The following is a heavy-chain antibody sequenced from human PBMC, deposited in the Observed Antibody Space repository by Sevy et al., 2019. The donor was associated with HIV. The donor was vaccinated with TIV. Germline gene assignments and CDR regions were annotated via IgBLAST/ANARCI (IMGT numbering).Heavy chain of an antibody. CDR2: INPGGTEE. CDR3: TKDPRPYGDNVEGFDF. D-gene: IGHD4-17*01. V-gene: IGHV3-7*01. CDR1: GFTFSNSW. J-gene: IGHJ4*02. Sequence: GGSLRLSCVASGFTFSNSWMNWVRQAPGKGLEWVANINPGGTEEFYVDSVKGRFIISRDNAKNSLFLQMNSLRAEDTAVYYCTKDPRPYGDNVEGFDFWGQGTLVTVSS.